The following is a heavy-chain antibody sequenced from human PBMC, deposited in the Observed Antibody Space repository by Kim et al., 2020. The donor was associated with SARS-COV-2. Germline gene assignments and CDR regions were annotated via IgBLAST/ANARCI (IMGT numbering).Heavy chain of an antibody. CDR3: ARPIDMAAGPFDY. Sequence: SETLSLTCTVSGGSISSSSYYWGWIRQPPGKGLEWIGSIYYSGSTYYNPSLKSRVTVSVDTSKNQFSLKLSSVTAADTAVYYCARPIDMAAGPFDYWGQGTLVTVSS. CDR2: IYYSGST. V-gene: IGHV4-39*01. J-gene: IGHJ4*02. CDR1: GGSISSSSYY. D-gene: IGHD6-6*01.